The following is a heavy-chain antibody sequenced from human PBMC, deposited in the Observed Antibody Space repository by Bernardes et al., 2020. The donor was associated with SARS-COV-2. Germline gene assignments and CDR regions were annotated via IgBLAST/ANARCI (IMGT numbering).Heavy chain of an antibody. CDR1: GFTFSNYA. CDR3: AKGLGGTVPTSRYSDY. D-gene: IGHD2-2*01. Sequence: GGSLRLSCAASGFTFSNYAMNWVRQAPGKGLEWVSIISTGGKTPYYADSVKGRFTISRDNSKNTLYLQVNSLRAEDTAVYYCAKGLGGTVPTSRYSDYWGQGTLVTVSS. CDR2: ISTGGKTP. J-gene: IGHJ4*02. V-gene: IGHV3-23*01.